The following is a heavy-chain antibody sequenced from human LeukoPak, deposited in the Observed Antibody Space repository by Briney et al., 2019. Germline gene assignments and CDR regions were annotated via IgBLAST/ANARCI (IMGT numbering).Heavy chain of an antibody. CDR3: ARDNNWNYAGWFDP. J-gene: IGHJ5*02. V-gene: IGHV4-39*07. CDR1: GGSISSSSYY. Sequence: ESSETLSLTCTVSGGSISSSSYYWGWIRQPPGKGLEWIGSIYYSGSTYYNPSLKSRVTISVDTSKNQFSLKLSSVTAADTAVYYCARDNNWNYAGWFDPWGQGTLVTVSS. D-gene: IGHD1-7*01. CDR2: IYYSGST.